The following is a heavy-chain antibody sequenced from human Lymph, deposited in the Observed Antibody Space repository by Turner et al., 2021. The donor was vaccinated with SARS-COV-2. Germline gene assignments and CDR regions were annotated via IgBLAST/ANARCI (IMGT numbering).Heavy chain of an antibody. CDR3: AREGVTVSGYYYGMDV. D-gene: IGHD4-17*01. J-gene: IGHJ6*02. V-gene: IGHV1-2*02. CDR1: GYTFTAYY. Sequence: QVQLVQSGAEVKKPGASVKVSCKASGYTFTAYYMHWVRQAPGQGLEWMGWINPTSGGTNYAQKFQGRVTMTRDTSISTAYMELSRLTSDDTAVYYCAREGVTVSGYYYGMDVWGQGTTVTVSS. CDR2: INPTSGGT.